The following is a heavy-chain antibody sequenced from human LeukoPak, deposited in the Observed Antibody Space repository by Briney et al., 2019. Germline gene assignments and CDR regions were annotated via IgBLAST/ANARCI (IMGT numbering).Heavy chain of an antibody. Sequence: ASVKLSCKASGYTFTSYYMHWVRQAPGQGLEWMGIINPSGGSTSYAQKFQGRVTMTRDMSTSTVYMELSSLRSEDTAVYYCARAVSCSSTSCYEYFQHWGQGTLVTVSS. J-gene: IGHJ1*01. D-gene: IGHD2-2*01. CDR3: ARAVSCSSTSCYEYFQH. CDR2: INPSGGST. CDR1: GYTFTSYY. V-gene: IGHV1-46*01.